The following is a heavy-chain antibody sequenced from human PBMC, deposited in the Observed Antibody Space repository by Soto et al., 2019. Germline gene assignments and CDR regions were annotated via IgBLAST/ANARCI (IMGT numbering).Heavy chain of an antibody. CDR3: ARGHLAVVPVASWFYYMDV. J-gene: IGHJ6*03. CDR1: GYTFTNYA. CDR2: INAGNGNT. V-gene: IGHV1-3*01. Sequence: ASVKVSCKASGYTFTNYAVHWVRQAPGQRLEWMGWINAGNGNTRFSQNLQGRVTITRDTSARTIYMELSSLRSEDTAVYYCARGHLAVVPVASWFYYMDVWGKGTTVTVSS. D-gene: IGHD2-2*01.